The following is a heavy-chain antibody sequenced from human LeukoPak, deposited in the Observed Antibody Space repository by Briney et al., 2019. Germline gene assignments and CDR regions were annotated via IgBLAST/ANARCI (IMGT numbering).Heavy chain of an antibody. V-gene: IGHV1-18*01. Sequence: ASVKVSCKASGYTFTSYGISWVRQAPGQGLEWMGWISAYNGNTNYAQKLQGRVTMTTDTSTSTAYIELRSLRSDDTAVYYCARDGSAYYYDSSGYDYWGQGTLVTVSS. CDR3: ARDGSAYYYDSSGYDY. CDR1: GYTFTSYG. CDR2: ISAYNGNT. D-gene: IGHD3-22*01. J-gene: IGHJ4*02.